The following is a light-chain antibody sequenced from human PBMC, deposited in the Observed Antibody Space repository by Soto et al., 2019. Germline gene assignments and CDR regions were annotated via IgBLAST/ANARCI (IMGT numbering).Light chain of an antibody. CDR2: EDN. J-gene: IGLJ2*01. Sequence: NFMLTQPHSVSGSLGKTVTISCTRSSGSIASNFVQWHQQRPGSSPTNVIYEDNRIPSGVPDRFSGSIDIPSNSASLTISGLKTEDAADYYCQSYDTTDQGVFGGGTKLTVL. V-gene: IGLV6-57*01. CDR3: QSYDTTDQGV. CDR1: SGSIASNF.